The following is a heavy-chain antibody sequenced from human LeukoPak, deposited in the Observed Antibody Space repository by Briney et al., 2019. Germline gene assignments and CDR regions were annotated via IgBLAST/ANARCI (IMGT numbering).Heavy chain of an antibody. CDR1: GGSISSGNYY. D-gene: IGHD7-27*01. CDR2: IYYSGTT. J-gene: IGHJ5*02. CDR3: ARRPWGEAFDP. V-gene: IGHV4-39*01. Sequence: KASETLSLTCTVSGGSISSGNYYWGWIRQPPGQGLEWIASIYYSGTTYYNPSLKSRVTISVDTSKNQLFPKLSSVTAADTAVYYCARRPWGEAFDPWGQGTLVTVSS.